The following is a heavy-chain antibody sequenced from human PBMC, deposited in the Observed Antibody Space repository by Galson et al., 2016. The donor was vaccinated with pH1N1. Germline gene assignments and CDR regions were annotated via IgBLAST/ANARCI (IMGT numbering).Heavy chain of an antibody. J-gene: IGHJ6*02. V-gene: IGHV4-39*01. CDR1: GTSITSVAHF. CDR2: IRSSGNS. Sequence: SETLSLTCTVSGTSITSVAHFWGWIRQSPGRGLEWIASIRSSGNSFSNPSLRSRVTISVDTYNNQFSLSLTSVTAADTAVYYCMRRTTLIRTIYHHYYNMDVWGQGTTVTVSS. D-gene: IGHD3-22*01. CDR3: MRRTTLIRTIYHHYYNMDV.